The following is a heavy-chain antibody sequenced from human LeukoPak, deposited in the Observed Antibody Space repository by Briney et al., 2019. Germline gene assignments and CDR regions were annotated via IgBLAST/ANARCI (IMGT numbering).Heavy chain of an antibody. D-gene: IGHD3-3*01. CDR2: IIPILDIA. V-gene: IGHV1-69*04. CDR3: ARGQEVLRFLEWSTATDYGMDV. CDR1: GGTFSNYA. Sequence: ASVKVSCKASGGTFSNYAISWVRQAPGQGLEWMGRIIPILDIAKYAQNFQGRVTITADKSTSTAYMELSSLRSEDTAVYYCARGQEVLRFLEWSTATDYGMDVWGQGTTVTVSS. J-gene: IGHJ6*02.